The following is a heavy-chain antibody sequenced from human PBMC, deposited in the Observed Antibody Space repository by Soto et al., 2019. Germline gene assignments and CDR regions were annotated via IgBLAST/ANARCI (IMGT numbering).Heavy chain of an antibody. D-gene: IGHD2-2*01. CDR3: AREREDIVVVPAAIPHYYYYYGMDV. V-gene: IGHV4-31*03. CDR1: GGSISSGGYY. Sequence: QVQLQESGPGLVKPSQTLSLTCTVSGGSISSGGYYWSWIRQHPGKGLEWIGYIYYSGGTYYNPSLKSRVTISVDTSKNQFSLKLSSVTAADTAVYYCAREREDIVVVPAAIPHYYYYYGMDVWGQGTTVTVSS. CDR2: IYYSGGT. J-gene: IGHJ6*02.